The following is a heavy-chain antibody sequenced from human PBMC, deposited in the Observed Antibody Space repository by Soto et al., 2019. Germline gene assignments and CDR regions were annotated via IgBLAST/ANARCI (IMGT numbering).Heavy chain of an antibody. J-gene: IGHJ6*03. CDR3: AKDSFRLARYYYYMDV. D-gene: IGHD6-19*01. CDR2: ISWNSGSI. CDR1: GFTFDDSA. V-gene: IGHV3-9*01. Sequence: GGSLRLSCAASGFTFDDSAMHWVRQAPGKGLEWVSGISWNSGSIGYADSVKGRFTISRDNAKNSLYLQMNSLRAEDTALYYCAKDSFRLARYYYYMDVWGKGTTVTVSS.